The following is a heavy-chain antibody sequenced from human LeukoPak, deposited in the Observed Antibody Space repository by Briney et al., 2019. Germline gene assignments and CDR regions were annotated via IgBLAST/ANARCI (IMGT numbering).Heavy chain of an antibody. D-gene: IGHD6-19*01. V-gene: IGHV3-53*01. J-gene: IGHJ4*02. CDR3: ARDGLYSSGFPPD. CDR2: IYSGGST. Sequence: GGSPRLSCAASGFTVSSNYMSWVRQAPGKGLEWVSVIYSGGSTYYADSVKGRFTISRDNSKNTLYLQMNSLRAEDTAVYYCARDGLYSSGFPPDWGQGTLVTVSS. CDR1: GFTVSSNY.